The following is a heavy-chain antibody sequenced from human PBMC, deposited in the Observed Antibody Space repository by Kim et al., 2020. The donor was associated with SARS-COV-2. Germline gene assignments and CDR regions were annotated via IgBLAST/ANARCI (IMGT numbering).Heavy chain of an antibody. D-gene: IGHD1-26*01. V-gene: IGHV1-69*01. J-gene: IGHJ5*02. CDR3: AREYSGSYNPWFDP. Sequence: AQKCQGRVTITADESTSTAYMELSSLRSEDTAVYYCAREYSGSYNPWFDPWGQGTLVTVSS.